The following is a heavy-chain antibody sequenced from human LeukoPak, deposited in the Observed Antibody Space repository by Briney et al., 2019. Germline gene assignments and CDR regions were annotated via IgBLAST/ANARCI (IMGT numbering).Heavy chain of an antibody. Sequence: GRSLRLSCAASGFTFSSYGMHWVRQAPGKGLEWVAVISYGRSNKYYADSVKGRFTISRDNSKNTLYLQMNSLRAEDTAVYYCAKPRLREQQLIHGMDVGGQETTVTVSS. V-gene: IGHV3-30*18. D-gene: IGHD6-13*01. CDR1: GFTFSSYG. CDR2: ISYGRSNK. J-gene: IGHJ6*02. CDR3: AKPRLREQQLIHGMDV.